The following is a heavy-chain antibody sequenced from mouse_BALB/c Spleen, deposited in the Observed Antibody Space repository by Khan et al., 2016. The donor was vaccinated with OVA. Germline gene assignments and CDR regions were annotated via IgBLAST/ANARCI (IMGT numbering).Heavy chain of an antibody. V-gene: IGHV5-6-4*01. J-gene: IGHJ1*01. CDR3: TRDGNYAHWYFDV. CDR2: ISSGSTYT. Sequence: EVELVESGGGLVRPGGSLKLSCAASGFSFTSYTMSWVRQTPEKRLEWVATISSGSTYTYYPDSVKGRFTISGDNAKNTLYLQMSSLKSEDTAMYYCTRDGNYAHWYFDVWGAGTTVTVSS. D-gene: IGHD2-1*01. CDR1: GFSFTSYT.